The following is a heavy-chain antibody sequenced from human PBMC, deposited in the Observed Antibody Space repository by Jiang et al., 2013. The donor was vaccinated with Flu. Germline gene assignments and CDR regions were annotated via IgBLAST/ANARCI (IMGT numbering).Heavy chain of an antibody. CDR1: GFTFSSYG. Sequence: RLSCAASGFTFSSYGMHWVRQAPGKGLEWVAFIRYDGSNKYYADSVKGRFTISRDNSKNTLYLQMNSLRAEDTAVYYCAKGRSGYSWIDYWGQGTLVTVSS. CDR3: AKGRSGYSWIDY. D-gene: IGHD3-22*01. V-gene: IGHV3-30*02. J-gene: IGHJ4*02. CDR2: IRYDGSNK.